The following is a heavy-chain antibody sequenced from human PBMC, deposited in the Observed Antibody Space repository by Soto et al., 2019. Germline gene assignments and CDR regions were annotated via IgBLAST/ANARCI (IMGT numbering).Heavy chain of an antibody. D-gene: IGHD1-20*01. J-gene: IGHJ4*02. CDR3: ARDRGITGTTLDY. CDR2: ISYDGSNK. CDR1: GFTFSSYA. Sequence: QVQLVESGGGVVQPGRSLRLSCAASGFTFSSYAMHWVRQAPGKGLEWVAVISYDGSNKYYADSVKGRFTISRDNSKNTLYLQMNSLRAEDTAVYYCARDRGITGTTLDYWGQRTLVTVSS. V-gene: IGHV3-30-3*01.